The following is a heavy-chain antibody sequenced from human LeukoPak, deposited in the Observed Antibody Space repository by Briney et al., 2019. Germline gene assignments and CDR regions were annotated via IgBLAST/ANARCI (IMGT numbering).Heavy chain of an antibody. D-gene: IGHD1-26*01. V-gene: IGHV3-23*01. Sequence: GGSLRLSCATSGFIFSNYAVNWVRQAPGKGLEWVSAISGSGGSTYYADSVKGRFTISRDNSKNTLYLQMNSLSVEDTAVYYCAKGRTLVGGSTRSYDYWGQGTLVTVSS. CDR3: AKGRTLVGGSTRSYDY. J-gene: IGHJ4*02. CDR1: GFIFSNYA. CDR2: ISGSGGST.